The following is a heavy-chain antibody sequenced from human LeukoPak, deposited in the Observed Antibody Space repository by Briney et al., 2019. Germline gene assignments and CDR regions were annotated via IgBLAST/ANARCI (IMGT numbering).Heavy chain of an antibody. Sequence: PGGSLRLSCAASGFTLSDYYISWIRQAAGKGLEWVSYISPSGSAIYHADSVKDRSTISWDNAKKFVYLQMNSLRAEDTAMYYCARDPKSPRAPPDSFDLWGQGTMVTVSS. CDR3: ARDPKSPRAPPDSFDL. CDR2: ISPSGSAI. V-gene: IGHV3-11*04. J-gene: IGHJ3*01. CDR1: GFTLSDYY.